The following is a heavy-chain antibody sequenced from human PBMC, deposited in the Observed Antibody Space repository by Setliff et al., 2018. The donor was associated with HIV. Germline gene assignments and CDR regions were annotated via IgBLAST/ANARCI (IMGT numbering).Heavy chain of an antibody. J-gene: IGHJ4*03. V-gene: IGHV4-34*01. CDR1: GGSLSDDY. D-gene: IGHD3-3*01. CDR3: ARGGGFWSGQLDY. Sequence: SETLSLTCAVYGGSLSDDYWSWIRQPPGKGLEWIGEINHRGLSNFNPSLKGRVSISVDTPRNQFSLKLTSVTAADTAVYYCARGGGFWSGQLDYWGQGTKVTVS. CDR2: INHRGLS.